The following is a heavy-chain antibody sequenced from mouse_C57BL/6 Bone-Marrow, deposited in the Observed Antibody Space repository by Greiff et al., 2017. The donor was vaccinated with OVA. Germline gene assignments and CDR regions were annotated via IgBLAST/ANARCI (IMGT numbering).Heavy chain of an antibody. V-gene: IGHV14-4*01. D-gene: IGHD3-2*02. CDR2: IDPENGDT. CDR3: TDTAQATAMDY. Sequence: EVKLQESGAELVRPGASVKLSCTASGFNITDDYMHWVKQRPEQGLEWIGWIDPENGDTEYASKFQGKATITADTSSNTAYLQLSSLTSEYTAVHYCTDTAQATAMDYWGQGTSVTVSA. CDR1: GFNITDDY. J-gene: IGHJ4*01.